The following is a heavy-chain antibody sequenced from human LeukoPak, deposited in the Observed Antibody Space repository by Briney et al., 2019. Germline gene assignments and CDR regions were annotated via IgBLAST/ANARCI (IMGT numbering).Heavy chain of an antibody. V-gene: IGHV3-21*01. J-gene: IGHJ4*02. D-gene: IGHD3/OR15-3a*01. CDR3: ARAGGLVVDY. CDR2: ISSSSSYI. CDR1: GFTFSSYS. Sequence: GGSLRLSCAASGFTFSSYSMNWVRQTPGKGLEWVSSISSSSSYIYYADSVKGRFTISRDNAKNSLYLQMNSLRAEDTAVYYCARAGGLVVDYWGQGTLVTVSS.